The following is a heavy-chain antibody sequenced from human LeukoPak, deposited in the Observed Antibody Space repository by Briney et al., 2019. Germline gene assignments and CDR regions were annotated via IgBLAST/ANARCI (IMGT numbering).Heavy chain of an antibody. V-gene: IGHV3-7*01. J-gene: IGHJ5*02. CDR3: ARDPGGYCSSTSCYSQSGFDP. D-gene: IGHD2-2*01. CDR1: GFTFSNYW. Sequence: GGSLRLSCAASGFTFSNYWMSWVRQAPGKGLEFTANIKEAGSEKYYVDSVKGRFTISRDNDKNLVHLQMNSLRAEDTAVYYCARDPGGYCSSTSCYSQSGFDPWGQGTLVTVSS. CDR2: IKEAGSEK.